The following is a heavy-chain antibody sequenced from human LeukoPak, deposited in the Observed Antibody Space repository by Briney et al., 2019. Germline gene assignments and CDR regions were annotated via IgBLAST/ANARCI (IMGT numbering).Heavy chain of an antibody. J-gene: IGHJ4*02. Sequence: ASVKVSCKTSGYTFTSYGISWGRQAPGQGLEWMGCISVYNGNTNYAQKLQGRVTMTTDTSTSTAYMELGNLRSDDTAVYYCVRGAVAGTNLFDCWGQGTLVTVSS. D-gene: IGHD6-19*01. V-gene: IGHV1-18*01. CDR2: ISVYNGNT. CDR3: VRGAVAGTNLFDC. CDR1: GYTFTSYG.